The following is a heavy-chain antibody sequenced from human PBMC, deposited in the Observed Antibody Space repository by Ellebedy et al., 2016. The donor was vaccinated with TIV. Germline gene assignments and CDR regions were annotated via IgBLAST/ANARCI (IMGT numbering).Heavy chain of an antibody. CDR2: INGGNGNT. D-gene: IGHD3-22*01. CDR3: ASARNYYDSSGYYQKSYGMDV. CDR1: GYTFTTYA. V-gene: IGHV1-3*01. J-gene: IGHJ6*02. Sequence: AASVKVSFKASGYTFTTYAIHWVRQAPGQGLEWMGWINGGNGNTKYSQKFQGRVTITRDTSASTAYMELSSLRSEDTAVYYCASARNYYDSSGYYQKSYGMDVWGQGTTVTVSS.